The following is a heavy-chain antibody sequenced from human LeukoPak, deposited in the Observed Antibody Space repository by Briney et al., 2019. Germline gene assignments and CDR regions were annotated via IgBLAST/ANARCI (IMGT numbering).Heavy chain of an antibody. V-gene: IGHV3-23*01. CDR2: FSGSGSST. Sequence: GGSLRLSCAASGFTFSSCTMSWVRQAPGKGLEWVSGFSGSGSSTYYADSVKGRFTISRDNSKNTLYLQMNSLRAEDTAVYYCVKNSGSYQEIDYWGQGTLVTVSS. CDR1: GFTFSSCT. D-gene: IGHD1-26*01. CDR3: VKNSGSYQEIDY. J-gene: IGHJ4*02.